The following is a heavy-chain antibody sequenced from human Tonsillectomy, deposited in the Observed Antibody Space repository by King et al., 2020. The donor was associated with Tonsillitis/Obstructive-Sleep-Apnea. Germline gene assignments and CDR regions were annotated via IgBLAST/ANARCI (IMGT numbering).Heavy chain of an antibody. CDR2: IYSGGTT. D-gene: IGHD2-2*01. J-gene: IGHJ6*03. CDR3: ARVLCSSTSCDLYFYYYMDV. CDR1: GFTVSTNY. V-gene: IGHV3-53*01. Sequence: LVESGGGLIQPGGSLRLSCAASGFTVSTNYMSWVRQAPGKGLEWVSLIYSGGTTYYADSVEGRFTISRDNSMNTLYLQMNSLRAEDTAVYYCARVLCSSTSCDLYFYYYMDVWGKGTTVTVSS.